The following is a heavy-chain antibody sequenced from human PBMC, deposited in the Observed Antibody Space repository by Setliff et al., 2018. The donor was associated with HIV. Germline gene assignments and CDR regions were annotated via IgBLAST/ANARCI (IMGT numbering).Heavy chain of an antibody. CDR2: IYYRGST. D-gene: IGHD3-9*01. CDR3: AKTIGGYFDIFDN. J-gene: IGHJ4*02. CDR1: GGSISSSSYY. V-gene: IGHV4-39*01. Sequence: SETLSLTCTVSGGSISSSSYYWGWIRQPPGKGLEWIGSIYYRGSTYYNPSLKSRVTISVDTSKNQFSLKLNSVTAADTAVYYCAKTIGGYFDIFDNWGQGTLVTVSS.